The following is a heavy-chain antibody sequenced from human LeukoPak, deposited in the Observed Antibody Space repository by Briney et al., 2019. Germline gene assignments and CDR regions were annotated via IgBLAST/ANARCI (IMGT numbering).Heavy chain of an antibody. J-gene: IGHJ4*02. CDR3: ARGIAVAGNLGTFDY. Sequence: SVKVSCKASGGTFSSYAISWVRQAPGQGLEWMGRIIPILGIANYAQKFQGRVTITADKSTSTAYMELSSLRSEDTAVYYCARGIAVAGNLGTFDYWGQGTLVTVSS. D-gene: IGHD6-19*01. CDR1: GGTFSSYA. CDR2: IIPILGIA. V-gene: IGHV1-69*04.